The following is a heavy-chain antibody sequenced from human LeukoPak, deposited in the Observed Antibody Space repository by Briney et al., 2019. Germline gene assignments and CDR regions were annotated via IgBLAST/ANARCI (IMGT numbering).Heavy chain of an antibody. Sequence: GGSLRLSGTASGFTVSSNYMSWVRQAPGKGLEWVSVIDTGGATYYSDSVKGRFTISRDNSKNTLHLQMNSLRAEDTAVYYCARAALTTVYLDYWGQGTLVTVSS. CDR3: ARAALTTVYLDY. CDR2: IDTGGAT. V-gene: IGHV3-53*01. CDR1: GFTVSSNY. J-gene: IGHJ4*02. D-gene: IGHD4-17*01.